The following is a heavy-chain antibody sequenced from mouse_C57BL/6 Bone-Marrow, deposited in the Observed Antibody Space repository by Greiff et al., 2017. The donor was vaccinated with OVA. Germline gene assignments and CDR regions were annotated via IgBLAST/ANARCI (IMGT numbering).Heavy chain of an antibody. CDR3: AGDMVARGWYFDV. V-gene: IGHV5-6*01. Sequence: EVKLQESGADLVKPGGSLKLSCAASGFTFSSYGMSWVRQTPDKRLEWVATISSGGSYTYYQDSVKGRFTISRDNAKNTLYLQMSSLKSEDTAMYDCAGDMVARGWYFDVWGTGTTVTVSS. CDR2: ISSGGSYT. D-gene: IGHD1-1*02. J-gene: IGHJ1*03. CDR1: GFTFSSYG.